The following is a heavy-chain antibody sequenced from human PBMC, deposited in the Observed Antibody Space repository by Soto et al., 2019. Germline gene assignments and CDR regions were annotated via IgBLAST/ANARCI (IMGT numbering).Heavy chain of an antibody. V-gene: IGHV4-4*02. Sequence: PSETLSLTCAVSGGSISSTNWWSWVRQPPGKGLEWIGEIYHSGSTNYNPSLKSRVTISVDTSKNQFSLKLSSVTAADTAVYYCAREGVIGKDNYWGQGTLVTVSS. CDR1: GGSISSTNW. D-gene: IGHD3-16*02. J-gene: IGHJ4*02. CDR3: AREGVIGKDNY. CDR2: IYHSGST.